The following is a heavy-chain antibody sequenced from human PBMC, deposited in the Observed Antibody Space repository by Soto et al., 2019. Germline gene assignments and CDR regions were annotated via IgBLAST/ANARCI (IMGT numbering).Heavy chain of an antibody. V-gene: IGHV4-34*01. D-gene: IGHD6-6*01. Sequence: PSETLSLTCAVYGGSFSGYYWSWIRQPPGKGLEWIGEMNHSGTPYYNPSLESRVIISVDTSKNQFSLKLNSVTAADTAVYYCASSSVGDYYYYGMDVWGQGTTVTVSS. CDR2: MNHSGTP. CDR1: GGSFSGYY. CDR3: ASSSVGDYYYYGMDV. J-gene: IGHJ6*02.